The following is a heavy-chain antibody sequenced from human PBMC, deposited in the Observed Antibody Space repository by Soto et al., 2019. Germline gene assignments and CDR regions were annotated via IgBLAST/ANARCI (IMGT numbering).Heavy chain of an antibody. V-gene: IGHV3-23*01. CDR3: ARVTVTTKSFDY. CDR1: GFTFSSYA. J-gene: IGHJ4*02. CDR2: VSGSGGST. D-gene: IGHD4-17*01. Sequence: EVQLLESGGGLVQPGGSLRLSCAASGFTFSSYAMTWVRQAPGKGLEWVSAVSGSGGSTYYADSVKGRFTISRDNSKNTLFLQMNSLRAEDTAVYYCARVTVTTKSFDYWGQGTLVTVSS.